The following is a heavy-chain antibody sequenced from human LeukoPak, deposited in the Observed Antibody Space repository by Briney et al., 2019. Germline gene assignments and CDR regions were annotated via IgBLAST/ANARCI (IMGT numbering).Heavy chain of an antibody. J-gene: IGHJ4*02. CDR1: GGSISSGGYY. CDR2: IYHSGST. CDR3: ARGRGQGNYDSSGYYYRINFLDY. D-gene: IGHD3-22*01. Sequence: SETLSLTCTVSGGSISSGGYYRSWIRQPPGKGLEWIGYIYHSGSTNYNPSLKSRVTISVDTSKNQFSLKLSSVTAADTAVYYCARGRGQGNYDSSGYYYRINFLDYWGQGTLVTVSS. V-gene: IGHV4-30-2*01.